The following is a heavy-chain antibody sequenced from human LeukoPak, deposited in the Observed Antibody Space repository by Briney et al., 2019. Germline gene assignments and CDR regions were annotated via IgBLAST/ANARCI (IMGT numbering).Heavy chain of an antibody. Sequence: ASVKVSSKASGYTFTGYYMHWVRQAPGQGLEWMGWINPNSGGTNYAQKFQGWVTMTRDTSISTAYMELSRLRSDDTAVYYCARAQQWLVPPYYYYYGMDVWGQGTTVTVSS. J-gene: IGHJ6*02. CDR3: ARAQQWLVPPYYYYYGMDV. V-gene: IGHV1-2*04. CDR2: INPNSGGT. D-gene: IGHD6-19*01. CDR1: GYTFTGYY.